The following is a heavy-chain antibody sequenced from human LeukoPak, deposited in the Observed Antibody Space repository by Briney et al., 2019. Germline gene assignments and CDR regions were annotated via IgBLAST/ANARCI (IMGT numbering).Heavy chain of an antibody. Sequence: PSETLFLTCTVSGGSISRYYWSWIRLPPGKGLEYIGCIDHNGRTNYSPSLQSRVTMSVDTSKNQFSLNLTSVTAADTAVYYCARHLGLMTNLQYWGPGTLITVSS. CDR2: IDHNGRT. CDR3: ARHLGLMTNLQY. V-gene: IGHV4-59*08. J-gene: IGHJ1*01. D-gene: IGHD3-16*01. CDR1: GGSISRYY.